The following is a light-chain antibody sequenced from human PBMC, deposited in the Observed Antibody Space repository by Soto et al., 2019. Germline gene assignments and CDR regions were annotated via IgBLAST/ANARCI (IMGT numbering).Light chain of an antibody. CDR2: GAS. Sequence: EIVLTHSPGTLSLSPGDIAILSYRASQSVSSSYLAWYQQKPGQAPRLLIFGASNRAPDIPDRFSGGGSGAEYTLTLSSLQSDDFAVYYCQQYDNWPRTFGQGTKVDIK. CDR3: QQYDNWPRT. J-gene: IGKJ1*01. CDR1: QSVSSSY. V-gene: IGKV3-20*01.